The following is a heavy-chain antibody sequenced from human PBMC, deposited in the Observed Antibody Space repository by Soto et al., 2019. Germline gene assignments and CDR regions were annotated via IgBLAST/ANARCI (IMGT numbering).Heavy chain of an antibody. V-gene: IGHV3-9*01. CDR1: GFTFDNYA. J-gene: IGHJ4*02. CDR3: AKDTGPN. CDR2: ISWNSNTI. Sequence: GGSLRLSCAASGFTFDNYAMHWVRQAPGKGLEWVSGISWNSNTIGYADSVKGRFTISRDNAKNSLYLHMNSLRAEDTAFYYCAKDTGPNWGEGTLVTVSS.